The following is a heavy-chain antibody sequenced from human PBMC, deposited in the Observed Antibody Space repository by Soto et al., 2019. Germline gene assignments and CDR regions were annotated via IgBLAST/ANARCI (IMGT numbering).Heavy chain of an antibody. CDR2: INHSGNT. J-gene: IGHJ4*02. CDR3: ARSFGWYAVDS. Sequence: SETLSLTCAVYGGSFSGYYWSWIRQPPGKGLEWIGEINHSGNTNYNPSLKSRVTILLDKSKNQFSLSLSFVTAADTATYYCARSFGWYAVDSWGQGILVTVSS. D-gene: IGHD6-19*01. V-gene: IGHV4-34*01. CDR1: GGSFSGYY.